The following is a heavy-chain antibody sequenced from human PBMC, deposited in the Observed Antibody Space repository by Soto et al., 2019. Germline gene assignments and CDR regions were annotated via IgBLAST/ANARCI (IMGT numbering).Heavy chain of an antibody. D-gene: IGHD3-22*01. CDR3: ARAMYYYDSSGYYPWFDP. J-gene: IGHJ5*02. CDR2: IYYSGST. V-gene: IGHV4-31*03. CDR1: GGSISSGGYY. Sequence: SETLSLTCTVSGGSISSGGYYWSWIRQHRGNCLEWIGYIYYSGSTYYNPSLKSRVTISVDTSKNQFSLKLSSVTAADTAVYYCARAMYYYDSSGYYPWFDPWGQGPLVTVSS.